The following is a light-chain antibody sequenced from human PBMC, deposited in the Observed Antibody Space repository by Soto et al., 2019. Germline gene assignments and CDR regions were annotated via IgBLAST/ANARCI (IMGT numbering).Light chain of an antibody. CDR3: NSYAGGNAEV. CDR2: EVS. CDR1: SSDVGGYNY. V-gene: IGLV2-8*01. J-gene: IGLJ2*01. Sequence: QSVLTQPPSASGSPGQSVTISCTGTSSDVGGYNYVSWYQQHPGKAPKLMIYEVSKRPSGVPGRFSGSKSGNTASLTVSGLQAEDEADYYCNSYAGGNAEVFGTGTKVTVL.